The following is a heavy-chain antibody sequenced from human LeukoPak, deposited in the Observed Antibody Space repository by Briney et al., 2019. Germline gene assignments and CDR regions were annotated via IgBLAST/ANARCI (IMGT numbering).Heavy chain of an antibody. Sequence: SVKVSCKASGYTFTGYYMHWVRQAPGQGLEWMGWINPNSGGTSYAQKFQGRVTMTRDTSISTAYMELSRLRSDDTAVYYCARSPNRYYFDYWGQGTLVTVSS. CDR2: INPNSGGT. J-gene: IGHJ4*02. CDR1: GYTFTGYY. D-gene: IGHD3-16*01. V-gene: IGHV1-2*02. CDR3: ARSPNRYYFDY.